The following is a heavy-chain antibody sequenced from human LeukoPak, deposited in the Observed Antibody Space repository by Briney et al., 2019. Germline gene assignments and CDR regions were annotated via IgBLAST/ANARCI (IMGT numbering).Heavy chain of an antibody. Sequence: SETLSLTCAVYGVSFSGYYWSWIRQPPGKGLEWVGEINNSGSTNYNPSLKSRVTISVDTTKNQFSLKLSSVTAADTAVYYCAEGGYYYDSIGYDYWGQGTLVTVSS. D-gene: IGHD3-22*01. CDR3: AEGGYYYDSIGYDY. CDR2: INNSGST. J-gene: IGHJ4*02. CDR1: GVSFSGYY. V-gene: IGHV4-34*01.